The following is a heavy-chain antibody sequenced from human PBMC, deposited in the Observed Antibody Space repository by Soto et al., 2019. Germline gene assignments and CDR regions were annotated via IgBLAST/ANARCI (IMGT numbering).Heavy chain of an antibody. V-gene: IGHV1-2*02. CDR3: ARDPSNDYCYYYFFYCMHV. D-gene: IGHD4-17*01. CDR2: INPNSGGT. CDR1: GYTFTGYY. Sequence: DSVEVSCKASGYTFTGYYMHWVRQAPGQGLEWMGWINPNSGGTNYAQKFQGRVTMTRDTSISTAYMELSRLRSDDTAVYYCARDPSNDYCYYYFFYCMHVWGQGTSVTVSS. J-gene: IGHJ6*02.